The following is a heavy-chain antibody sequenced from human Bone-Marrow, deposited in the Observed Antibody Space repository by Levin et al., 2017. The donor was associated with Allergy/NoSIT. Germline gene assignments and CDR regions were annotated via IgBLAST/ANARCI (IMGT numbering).Heavy chain of an antibody. D-gene: IGHD2-2*01. CDR1: GGSFSGYY. CDR2: INHSGST. J-gene: IGHJ4*02. CDR3: ARAEDIVVVPAATYGYSSSWVFDY. Sequence: PSETLSLTCAVYGGSFSGYYWSWIRQPPGKGLEWIGEINHSGSTNYNPSLKSRVTISVDTSKNQFSLKLSSVTAADTAVYYCARAEDIVVVPAATYGYSSSWVFDYWGQGTLVTVSS. V-gene: IGHV4-34*01.